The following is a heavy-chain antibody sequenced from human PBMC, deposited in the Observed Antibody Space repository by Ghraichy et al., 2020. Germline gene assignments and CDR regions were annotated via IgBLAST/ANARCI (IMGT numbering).Heavy chain of an antibody. V-gene: IGHV3-53*01. D-gene: IGHD6-13*01. CDR3: ARDKDSSKWYYS. CDR1: GFSVSDNY. CDR2: IHVSGTT. J-gene: IGHJ5*01. Sequence: GGSLRLSCAASGFSVSDNYMSWIRQAPGRGLEWVSVIHVSGTTNYADSVKGRFSISRDTSKNTLYLQMNSLRAEDTAVYYCARDKDSSKWYYSWGRGTLVIVSS.